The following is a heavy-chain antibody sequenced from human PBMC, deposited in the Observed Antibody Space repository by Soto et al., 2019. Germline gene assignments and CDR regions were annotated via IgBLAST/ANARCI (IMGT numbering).Heavy chain of an antibody. CDR3: ARDREAYDSSGCIDF. J-gene: IGHJ4*02. CDR1: GGSISSGGYY. D-gene: IGHD3-22*01. V-gene: IGHV4-31*01. Sequence: QVQLQESGPGLVKPSQTLSLTCTVSGGSISSGGYYWSWIRQHPGEGLEWIGNIHYSGRTYYTPSLQGPVTIPVDTSKTQFSLKLTSVTAADTAVYYCARDREAYDSSGCIDFWGQGTLVTVSS. CDR2: IHYSGRT.